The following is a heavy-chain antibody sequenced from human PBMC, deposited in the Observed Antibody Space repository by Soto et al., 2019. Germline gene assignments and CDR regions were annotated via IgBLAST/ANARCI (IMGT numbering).Heavy chain of an antibody. J-gene: IGHJ6*02. CDR3: ARDEPYGDSNYYYYGMDV. CDR2: ISAYNGNT. D-gene: IGHD4-17*01. V-gene: IGHV1-18*01. CDR1: GYTFTSYG. Sequence: ASVKVSCKASGYTFTSYGISWVRQATGQGLEWMGWISAYNGNTNYAQKLQGRVTMTTDTSTSTAYMELRSLRSDDTAVYYCARDEPYGDSNYYYYGMDVWGHGTTVTVSS.